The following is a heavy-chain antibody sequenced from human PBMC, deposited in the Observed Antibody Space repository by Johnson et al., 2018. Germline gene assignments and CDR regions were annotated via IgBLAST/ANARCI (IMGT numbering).Heavy chain of an antibody. CDR1: GYSFINFW. Sequence: VQLVESGAEVKKSGESLKISCQGSGYSFINFWIGWVRQVPGKGLEWMGIIQPRDSDIRYSPSFQGQVTISADKSISTAYLQWSSLKASDSATYYCARVSYTTGWFYMDVWGKGTTVTVSS. D-gene: IGHD6-19*01. CDR2: IQPRDSDI. V-gene: IGHV5-51*03. J-gene: IGHJ6*03. CDR3: ARVSYTTGWFYMDV.